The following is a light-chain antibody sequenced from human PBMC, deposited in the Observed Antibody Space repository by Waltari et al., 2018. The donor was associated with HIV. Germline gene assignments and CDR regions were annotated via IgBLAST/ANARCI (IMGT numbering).Light chain of an antibody. CDR2: KDT. V-gene: IGLV3-25*03. CDR1: ALPKQY. Sequence: SYELTPPPSVPVSPGQTARITCSGDALPKQYAYWYQQKPGQAPVLVIYKDTERPSGIPERFSGSSSGTTVTLTISGVQAEDEADYYCQSADISTWVFGGGTKLTVL. J-gene: IGLJ3*02. CDR3: QSADISTWV.